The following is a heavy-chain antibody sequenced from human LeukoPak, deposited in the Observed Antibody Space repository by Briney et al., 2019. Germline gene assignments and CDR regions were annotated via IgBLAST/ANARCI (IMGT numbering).Heavy chain of an antibody. Sequence: ASETLSLTCTVSGYSISSSSYYWGWIRQPPGKGLEWIGSIYYSGSTYYNPSLKSRVTISVDTSKNQFSLKLSSVTAADTAVYYCARGRGSWYIGGFDYWGQGTLVTVSS. J-gene: IGHJ4*02. CDR1: GYSISSSSYY. CDR3: ARGRGSWYIGGFDY. V-gene: IGHV4-39*07. CDR2: IYYSGST. D-gene: IGHD6-13*01.